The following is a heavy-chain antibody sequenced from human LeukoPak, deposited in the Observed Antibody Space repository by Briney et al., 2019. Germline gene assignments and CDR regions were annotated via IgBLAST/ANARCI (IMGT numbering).Heavy chain of an antibody. V-gene: IGHV4-34*01. D-gene: IGHD2-15*01. CDR3: ARSPGLYCSGGSCYSPYYYYYMDA. J-gene: IGHJ6*03. CDR2: INHSGST. CDR1: GGSFSGYY. Sequence: SETLSLTCAVYGGSFSGYYWSWIRQPPGKGLEWIGEINHSGSTNYNPSLKSRVTMSVDTSKNQFSLKLSSVTAADTAVYYCARSPGLYCSGGSCYSPYYYYYMDAWGKGTTVTISS.